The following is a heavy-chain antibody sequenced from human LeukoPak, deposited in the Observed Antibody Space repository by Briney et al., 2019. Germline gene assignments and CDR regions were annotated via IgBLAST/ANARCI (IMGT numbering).Heavy chain of an antibody. V-gene: IGHV4-38-2*01. CDR2: IYHSGST. Sequence: SSETLSLTCAVSGYSISSGYYWGWIRQPPGKGLEWIGSIYHSGSTYYNPSLKSRVTISVDTSKHQFSLKLSSVTAADTAVYYCARQQRAGYSYGYQTLGNWFDPWGQGTLVTVSS. J-gene: IGHJ5*02. D-gene: IGHD5-18*01. CDR1: GYSISSGYY. CDR3: ARQQRAGYSYGYQTLGNWFDP.